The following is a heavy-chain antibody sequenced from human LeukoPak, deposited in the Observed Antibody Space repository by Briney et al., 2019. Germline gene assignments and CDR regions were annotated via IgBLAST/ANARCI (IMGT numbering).Heavy chain of an antibody. Sequence: SETLSLTCTVSGGSASSATYFWSWIRQPPGKTLEWIGYIYYSGSTNYNPSLKSRVTISVDTSKNQFSLRLTSVTAADTAVYYCARNRYGGYGDYWGQGTLVTVSS. D-gene: IGHD5-12*01. CDR1: GGSASSATYF. J-gene: IGHJ4*02. V-gene: IGHV4-61*01. CDR2: IYYSGST. CDR3: ARNRYGGYGDY.